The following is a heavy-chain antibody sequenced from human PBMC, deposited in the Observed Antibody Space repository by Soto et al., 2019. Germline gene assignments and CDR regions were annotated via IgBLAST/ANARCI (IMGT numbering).Heavy chain of an antibody. CDR3: TKRRNVLRFLEWSSGMEV. Sequence: GGSLRLSCAASGFTFINYGIHFFRHSPCKWLEWVAFISDDGSNKYYADSMKGRFTMSRDNSKRTLYLQMSSLRVEDTAVYYCTKRRNVLRFLEWSSGMEVWGQGTTVTVSS. CDR2: ISDDGSNK. V-gene: IGHV3-30*18. CDR1: GFTFINYG. D-gene: IGHD3-3*01. J-gene: IGHJ6*02.